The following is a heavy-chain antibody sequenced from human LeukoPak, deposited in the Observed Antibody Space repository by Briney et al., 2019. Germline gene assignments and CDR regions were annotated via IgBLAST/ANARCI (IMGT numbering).Heavy chain of an antibody. CDR3: ARAAAGSFDY. CDR1: GFTFSRYA. V-gene: IGHV3-21*01. D-gene: IGHD6-13*01. CDR2: ISSSSSYI. Sequence: GGSLRLSCAASGFTFSRYAMNWVRQAPGKGLEWVSSISSSSSYIYYADSVKGRFTISRDNAKNSLYLQMNSLRAEDTAVYYCARAAAGSFDYWGQGTLVTVSS. J-gene: IGHJ4*02.